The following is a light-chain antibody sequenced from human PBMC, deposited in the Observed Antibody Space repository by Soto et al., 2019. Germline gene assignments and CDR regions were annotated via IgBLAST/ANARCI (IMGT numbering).Light chain of an antibody. J-gene: IGKJ1*01. CDR2: GAS. CDR1: QSVSSN. CDR3: QQYGNSPET. V-gene: IGKV3D-15*02. Sequence: EIVITQSPSTLSVSPGERAPLSCRASQSVSSNLAWYQQKPGQAPRLLIYGASNRATGIPARFSGSGSGTDFTLTISSLEPEDFAVYYCQQYGNSPETFGQGTKVAIK.